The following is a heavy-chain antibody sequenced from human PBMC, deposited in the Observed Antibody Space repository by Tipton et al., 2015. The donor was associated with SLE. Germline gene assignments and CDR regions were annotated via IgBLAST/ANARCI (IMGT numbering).Heavy chain of an antibody. CDR2: IYYSGST. J-gene: IGHJ5*02. V-gene: IGHV4-59*08. CDR1: GGSISSYY. CDR3: ASDWTYGDWFDP. D-gene: IGHD3-9*01. Sequence: TLSLTCTVSGGSISSYYWSWIRQPPGKGLEWIGYIYYSGSTNYNPSLKSRVTISVDTSKNHFSLKLSSVTAADTAVYYCASDWTYGDWFDPWGQGTLVTVSS.